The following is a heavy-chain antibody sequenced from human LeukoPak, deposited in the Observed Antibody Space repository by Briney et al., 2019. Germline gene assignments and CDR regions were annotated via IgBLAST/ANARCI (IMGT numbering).Heavy chain of an antibody. CDR2: IKQDGSEK. J-gene: IGHJ3*02. D-gene: IGHD4-17*01. CDR3: ARKTTVTKGGAFDI. CDR1: GFTFSSYW. V-gene: IGHV3-7*03. Sequence: PGGSLRLSCAASGFTFSSYWMSWVRQAPGKGLEWVANIKQDGSEKYYVDSVKGRFTISRDNAKNSLYLQMNSLRAEDTAVYYCARKTTVTKGGAFDIWGQGTMVTVSS.